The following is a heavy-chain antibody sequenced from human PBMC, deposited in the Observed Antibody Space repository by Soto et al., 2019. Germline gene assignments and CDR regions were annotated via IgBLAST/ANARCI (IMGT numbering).Heavy chain of an antibody. CDR1: GGSMSPYY. D-gene: IGHD1-1*01. V-gene: IGHV4-59*08. CDR3: ARHSKKTGDFDYYYGMDV. J-gene: IGHJ6*02. Sequence: SDTLSLTCTVSGGSMSPYYWSWIRQPPGKGLEWIANIYYRGNTNYNPSFESRVTISIDTSKNQFSLKLNSMTAADTAVYYCARHSKKTGDFDYYYGMDVWGQGTTVTVS. CDR2: IYYRGNT.